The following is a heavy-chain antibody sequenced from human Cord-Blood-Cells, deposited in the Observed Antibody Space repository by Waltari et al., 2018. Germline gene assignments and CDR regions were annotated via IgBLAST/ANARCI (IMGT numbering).Heavy chain of an antibody. V-gene: IGHV4-34*01. D-gene: IGHD3-9*01. Sequence: QVQLQQWGAGLLKPSETLSLTCAVYGGSFSGYYWRWIRQPPGKGLEWIGEINHSGSTNYNPSLKSRVTISVDTSKNQFSLKLSSVTAADTAVYYCARGDYDILTGYDAFDIWGQGTMVTVSS. CDR3: ARGDYDILTGYDAFDI. J-gene: IGHJ3*02. CDR1: GGSFSGYY. CDR2: INHSGST.